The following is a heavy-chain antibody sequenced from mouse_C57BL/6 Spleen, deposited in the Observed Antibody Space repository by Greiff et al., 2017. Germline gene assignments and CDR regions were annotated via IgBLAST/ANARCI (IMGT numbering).Heavy chain of an antibody. V-gene: IGHV1-50*01. Sequence: VQLQQSGAELVKPGASVKLSCKASGYTFTSYCMQWVKQRPGQGLEWIGEIDPSDSYTNYNQKFKGKATLTADTSSSTAYMQLSSLTSEDSAVXSCARGELRLPLAYWGQGTLVTVSA. J-gene: IGHJ3*01. D-gene: IGHD3-2*02. CDR1: GYTFTSYC. CDR3: ARGELRLPLAY. CDR2: IDPSDSYT.